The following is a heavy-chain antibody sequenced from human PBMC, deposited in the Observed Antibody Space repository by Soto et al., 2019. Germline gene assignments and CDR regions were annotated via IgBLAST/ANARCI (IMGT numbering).Heavy chain of an antibody. CDR2: IIPIFGTA. CDR1: GGTFSSYA. Sequence: QVQLVQSGAAVKKPGSSVKVSCKASGGTFSSYAISWVRQAPGQGLEWMGGIIPIFGTANYAQKFQGRVTITADESTSTAYMELSSLRSEDTAVYYCARDRKPYDYDSSGYCFDYGGQGTRVAFAS. D-gene: IGHD3-22*01. CDR3: ARDRKPYDYDSSGYCFDY. J-gene: IGHJ4*02. V-gene: IGHV1-69*12.